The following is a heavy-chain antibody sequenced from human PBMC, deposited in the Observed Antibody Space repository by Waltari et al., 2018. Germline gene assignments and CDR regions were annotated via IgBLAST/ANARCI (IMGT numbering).Heavy chain of an antibody. Sequence: QVQLQESGPGLVKPSETLSLTCAVSGYSISSGYYWGWIRQPPGKGLEWIGSIYHSGSTYYNPSLKSRVTRSVDTSKNQFSLKLSSVTAADTAVYYCARSDYGGNPDPFDYWGQGTLVTVSS. CDR3: ARSDYGGNPDPFDY. J-gene: IGHJ4*02. V-gene: IGHV4-38-2*01. D-gene: IGHD2-15*01. CDR1: GYSISSGYY. CDR2: IYHSGST.